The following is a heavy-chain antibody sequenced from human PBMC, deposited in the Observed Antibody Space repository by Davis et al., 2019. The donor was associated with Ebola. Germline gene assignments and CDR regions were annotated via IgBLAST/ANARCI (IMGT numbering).Heavy chain of an antibody. CDR2: ISSSSAL. J-gene: IGHJ4*02. V-gene: IGHV3-48*02. Sequence: GESLKISCAASGFTFSTYSMNWVRQAPGKGLEWVSYISSSSALYYADSVKGRFTISRDNAKNPLYLQMNSLRDEDTAVYYCAREYSSSSGRSFDYWGQGTLVTVSS. CDR3: AREYSSSSGRSFDY. CDR1: GFTFSTYS. D-gene: IGHD6-6*01.